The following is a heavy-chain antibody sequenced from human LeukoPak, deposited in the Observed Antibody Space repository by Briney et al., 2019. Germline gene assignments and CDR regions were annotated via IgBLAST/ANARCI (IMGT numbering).Heavy chain of an antibody. Sequence: TSETLSLTCTVSGGSISSYYWSWIRQPAGKGLEWIGRIYTSGSTNYNPSLKSRVTISVDTSKNQFSLKLSSVTAADTAVYYCARDRVFGDIEHHLDYYYHGMDVWGQGTTVTVSS. V-gene: IGHV4-4*07. D-gene: IGHD2-15*01. CDR3: ARDRVFGDIEHHLDYYYHGMDV. J-gene: IGHJ6*02. CDR1: GGSISSYY. CDR2: IYTSGST.